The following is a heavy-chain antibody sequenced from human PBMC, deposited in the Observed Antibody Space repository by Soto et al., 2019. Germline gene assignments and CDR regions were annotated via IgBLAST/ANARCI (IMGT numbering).Heavy chain of an antibody. D-gene: IGHD1-26*01. CDR2: VFHTGST. CDR3: ASLYYSRNS. J-gene: IGHJ4*02. Sequence: SETLSLTCAVSGGSISSSTYYWAWIRQPPGEGLEWIGSVFHTGSTYYNPSLKSRVTISVDTSKNQFSLNLTSVTAKYTSISYCASLYYSRNSWGQGTLVTVSS. CDR1: GGSISSSTYY. V-gene: IGHV4-39*01.